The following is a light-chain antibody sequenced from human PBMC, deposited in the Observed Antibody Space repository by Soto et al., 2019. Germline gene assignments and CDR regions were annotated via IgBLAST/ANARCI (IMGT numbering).Light chain of an antibody. CDR1: QSVSSW. CDR3: QQYNSYPGK. Sequence: DIQMTQSPSTLSASVGDRVTITCRASQSVSSWLAWYQQKPGKAPKLLIYDVSTLETGVPSRFSGSRSGTEFTLTIRSLQPDDFATYYCQQYNSYPGKFGQGTKVDIK. CDR2: DVS. J-gene: IGKJ1*01. V-gene: IGKV1-5*01.